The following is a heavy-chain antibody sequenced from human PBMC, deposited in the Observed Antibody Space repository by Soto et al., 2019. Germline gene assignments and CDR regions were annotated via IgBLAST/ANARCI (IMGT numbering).Heavy chain of an antibody. J-gene: IGHJ4*02. V-gene: IGHV1-46*01. CDR2: INPRGGGT. CDR3: CILDYGQGY. CDR1: GYTFTNHH. Sequence: QVQLAQSGAEVKKPGASVKVSCKASGYTFTNHHMHWVRQVPGEGLEWMGMINPRGGGTNYPQKFQGRVTMTRDTSTSPAYLELSRLTYDDTALYYCCILDYGQGYWGQGTLVTVSS. D-gene: IGHD3-10*01.